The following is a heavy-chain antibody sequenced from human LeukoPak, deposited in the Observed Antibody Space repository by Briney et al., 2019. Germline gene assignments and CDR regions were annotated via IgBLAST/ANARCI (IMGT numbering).Heavy chain of an antibody. Sequence: PGRSLRLSCAASGFTFSSYAMHWVRQAPGKGLEWVAVISYDGSNKYYADSVKGRFTISRDNSKNTLYLQMNSLRAEDTAVYHCARDSPRYCSGGSCYSPGYWGQGTLVTVSS. CDR1: GFTFSSYA. J-gene: IGHJ4*02. D-gene: IGHD2-15*01. V-gene: IGHV3-30-3*01. CDR2: ISYDGSNK. CDR3: ARDSPRYCSGGSCYSPGY.